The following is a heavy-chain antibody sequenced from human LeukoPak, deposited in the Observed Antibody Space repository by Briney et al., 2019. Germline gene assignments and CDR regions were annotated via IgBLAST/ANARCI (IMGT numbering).Heavy chain of an antibody. CDR2: IYYSGST. J-gene: IGHJ6*03. CDR1: GGSISSSSYY. CDR3: ARDGQRELLAYYYMDV. D-gene: IGHD1-26*01. Sequence: SETLSLTCTVSGGSISSSSYYWGWIRQPPGKGLEWIGSIYYSGSTYYNPSLKSRVTISVDTSKNQFSLKLSSVTAADTAVYYCARDGQRELLAYYYMDVWGKGTTVTVSS. V-gene: IGHV4-39*07.